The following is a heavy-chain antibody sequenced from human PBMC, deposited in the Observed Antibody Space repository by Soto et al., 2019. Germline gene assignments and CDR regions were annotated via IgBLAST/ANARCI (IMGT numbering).Heavy chain of an antibody. J-gene: IGHJ1*01. CDR3: ANYYGDYAGGEFFQH. CDR1: GFTFSSYA. Sequence: EVQLLESGGGLVQPGGSLRLSCARSGFTFSSYAMNWVRQAPGKGLEWVSAITGSGGSKWYADSVKGRFTISRDNSKNTLYLQMNSLRAEDTALYYCANYYGDYAGGEFFQHWGQGTLVTVSS. CDR2: ITGSGGSK. D-gene: IGHD4-17*01. V-gene: IGHV3-23*01.